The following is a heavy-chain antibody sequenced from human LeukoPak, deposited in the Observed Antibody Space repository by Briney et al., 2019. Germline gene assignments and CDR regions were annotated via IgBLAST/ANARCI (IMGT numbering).Heavy chain of an antibody. CDR3: ARIREAQSSNWEDAFDI. D-gene: IGHD7-27*01. CDR1: GFTFSSYS. V-gene: IGHV3-21*01. CDR2: ISSSSSYI. Sequence: GGSLRLSCAASGFTFSSYSMNWARQAPGRGLEWVSSISSSSSYIYYADSVKGRFTISRDNAKNSLYLQMNSLRAEDTAVYYCARIREAQSSNWEDAFDIWGQGTMVTVSS. J-gene: IGHJ3*02.